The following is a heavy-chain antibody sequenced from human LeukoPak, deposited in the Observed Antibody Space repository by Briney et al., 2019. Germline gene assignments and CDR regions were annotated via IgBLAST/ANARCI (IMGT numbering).Heavy chain of an antibody. CDR1: GGTFSSYA. D-gene: IGHD2-2*01. Sequence: ASVKVSCKASGGTFSSYAISWVRRAPGQGLEWMGRIIPILGIANYAQKFQGRVTITADKSTSTAYMELSSLRSEDTAVYYCARDPRPSAAMVPNWFDPWGQGTLVTVSS. CDR2: IIPILGIA. J-gene: IGHJ5*02. V-gene: IGHV1-69*04. CDR3: ARDPRPSAAMVPNWFDP.